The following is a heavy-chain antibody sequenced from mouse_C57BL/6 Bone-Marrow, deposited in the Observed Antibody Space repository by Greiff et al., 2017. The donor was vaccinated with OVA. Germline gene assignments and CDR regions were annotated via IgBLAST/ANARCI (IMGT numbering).Heavy chain of an antibody. CDR3: AREGEITTCFDY. J-gene: IGHJ2*01. CDR1: GYTFTDYN. Sequence: VQLKQSGPELVKPGASVKMSCKASGYTFTDYNMHWVKQSHGKSLEWIGYINPNNGGTSYNQKFKGKATLTVNKSSSTAYMELRSLTSEDSAVYYCAREGEITTCFDYWGQGTTLTVSS. D-gene: IGHD1-1*01. V-gene: IGHV1-22*01. CDR2: INPNNGGT.